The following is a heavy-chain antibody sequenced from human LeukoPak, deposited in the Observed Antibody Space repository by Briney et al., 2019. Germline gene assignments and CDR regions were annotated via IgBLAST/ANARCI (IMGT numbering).Heavy chain of an antibody. CDR1: GGSISSGSYY. D-gene: IGHD2-2*01. CDR3: ARDTVVVPAAMRMGYNWFDP. CDR2: IYTSGST. J-gene: IGHJ5*02. V-gene: IGHV4-61*02. Sequence: SETLSLTCTVSGGSISSGSYYWSWIRQPAGKGLEWIGRIYTSGSTNYNPSLKSRVTISVDTSKNQFSLKLTSVTAADPAVYYCARDTVVVPAAMRMGYNWFDPWGQGTLVTVSS.